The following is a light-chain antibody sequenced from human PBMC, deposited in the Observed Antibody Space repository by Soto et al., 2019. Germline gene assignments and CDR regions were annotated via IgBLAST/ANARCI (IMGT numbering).Light chain of an antibody. CDR3: CSYAGRYTYV. CDR1: SSDVGAYDF. V-gene: IGLV2-11*01. Sequence: QSVLTQPPSASGSPGQSVTISCTGTSSDVGAYDFVSWYQRHPGEAPKLMIYDVSKRPSGVPDRFSGSKSGNTASLTISGLQAEDEADFYCCSYAGRYTYVFGAGTKVTVL. J-gene: IGLJ1*01. CDR2: DVS.